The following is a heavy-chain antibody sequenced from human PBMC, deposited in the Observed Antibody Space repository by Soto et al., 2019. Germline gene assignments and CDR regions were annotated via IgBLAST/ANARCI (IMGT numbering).Heavy chain of an antibody. D-gene: IGHD2-15*01. J-gene: IGHJ5*02. V-gene: IGHV1-69*06. Sequence: SVKVSCKASGGTFSSYAISWVRQAPGQGLEWMGGIIPIFGTANYAQKFQGRVTITADKSTSTAYMELSSLRSEDTAVYYCARDQCSGGSCYAPWFDPWGQGTLVTVSS. CDR1: GGTFSSYA. CDR2: IIPIFGTA. CDR3: ARDQCSGGSCYAPWFDP.